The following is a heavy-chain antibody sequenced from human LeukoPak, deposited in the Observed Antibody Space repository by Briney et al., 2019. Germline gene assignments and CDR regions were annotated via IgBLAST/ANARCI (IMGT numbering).Heavy chain of an antibody. D-gene: IGHD2-2*01. CDR2: IKPDGNEQ. CDR3: ASICGDY. Sequence: GGSLRLSCAASGFTFSSYWMTCVRQAPGKGLEWVANIKPDGNEQHYVDSVKGRFTISRDNAKNSLYLQVDSLRAEDTAVYYCASICGDYWGQGTLVTVSS. J-gene: IGHJ4*02. CDR1: GFTFSSYW. V-gene: IGHV3-7*05.